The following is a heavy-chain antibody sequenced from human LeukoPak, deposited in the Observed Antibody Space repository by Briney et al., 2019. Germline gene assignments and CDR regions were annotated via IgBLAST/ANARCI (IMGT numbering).Heavy chain of an antibody. Sequence: SVKVSCKASGGTFSSYAISWVRQAPGQGLEWMGRIIPIFGTANYAQKFQGRVTITTDESTSTAYMELSSLRSEDTAVYYCAREGGIAAAVDYWGQGTMVTVSS. J-gene: IGHJ4*02. CDR3: AREGGIAAAVDY. D-gene: IGHD6-13*01. CDR1: GGTFSSYA. V-gene: IGHV1-69*05. CDR2: IIPIFGTA.